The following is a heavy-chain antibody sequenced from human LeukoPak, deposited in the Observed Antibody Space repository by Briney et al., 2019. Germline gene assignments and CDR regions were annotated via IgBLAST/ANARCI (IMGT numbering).Heavy chain of an antibody. D-gene: IGHD6-19*01. Sequence: GGSLRLSCAASGFTLSSYVMHWVRQAPGKGLEWVALISYDGNNQYADSVKGRFTISRDNSKNTVCLQINSLRAEDTAAYYCARDGLYSSGWSADYWGQGILVTVSS. CDR1: GFTLSSYV. CDR2: ISYDGNNQ. J-gene: IGHJ4*02. CDR3: ARDGLYSSGWSADY. V-gene: IGHV3-30-3*01.